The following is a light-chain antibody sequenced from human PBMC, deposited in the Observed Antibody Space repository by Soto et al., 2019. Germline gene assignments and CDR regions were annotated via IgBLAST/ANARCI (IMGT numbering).Light chain of an antibody. V-gene: IGLV2-14*01. J-gene: IGLJ2*01. CDR3: CSYTGSSTLV. Sequence: QSVLTQPASVSGSPGQSITISCTGTSSDIGGYNYVSWYQQHPGKAPKLMIYDVSYRPSGVSNRFSGSKSGNTASLTISGLQAEDEADYYCCSYTGSSTLVFGGGTKVTVL. CDR2: DVS. CDR1: SSDIGGYNY.